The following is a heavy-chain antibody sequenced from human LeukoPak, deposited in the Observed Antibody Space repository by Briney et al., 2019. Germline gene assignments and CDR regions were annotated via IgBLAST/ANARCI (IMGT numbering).Heavy chain of an antibody. CDR3: ARDGSQPDY. CDR2: INSDETGT. Sequence: GGSLRLSCAASGFSFSNYWMHWVRQAPGEGLVWVSRINSDETGTSYAGSVKGRFTISRDNAKNTLYLQMNSLRAEDTAVYYCARDGSQPDYWGQGTLVTVSS. V-gene: IGHV3-74*01. CDR1: GFSFSNYW. J-gene: IGHJ4*02.